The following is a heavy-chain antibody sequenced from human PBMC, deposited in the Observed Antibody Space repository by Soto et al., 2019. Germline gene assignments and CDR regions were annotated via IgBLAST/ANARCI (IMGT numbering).Heavy chain of an antibody. CDR2: INGGGSST. J-gene: IGHJ5*02. Sequence: GGSLRLSCGGSGFTFSRFPMSWFRQAPGKGLEWVAGINGGGSSTSYADSVQGRFTISRDNSKNTLLLHMDRLTAEDTAVYYCVKDVLPASSYVVVAESRLVRWGQGTLVTVSS. CDR1: GFTFSRFP. D-gene: IGHD5-12*01. V-gene: IGHV3-23*01. CDR3: VKDVLPASSYVVVAESRLVR.